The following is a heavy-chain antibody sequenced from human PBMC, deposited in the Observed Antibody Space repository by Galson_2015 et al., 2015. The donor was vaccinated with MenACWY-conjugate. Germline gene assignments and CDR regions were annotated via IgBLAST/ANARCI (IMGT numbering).Heavy chain of an antibody. CDR2: IKSKTEGETT. V-gene: IGHV3-15*01. D-gene: IGHD2-15*01. CDR1: VFSFSSTW. J-gene: IGHJ3*01. Sequence: SLRLSCAASVFSFSSTWMSWVRQAPGKGLGWVGRIKSKTEGETTDYAAPVKGRFSISRDDSKNTLYLQMDSLKTEDTAVYYCTTVKAQWVGSREDAVDFWGQGTVVTVSS. CDR3: TTVKAQWVGSREDAVDF.